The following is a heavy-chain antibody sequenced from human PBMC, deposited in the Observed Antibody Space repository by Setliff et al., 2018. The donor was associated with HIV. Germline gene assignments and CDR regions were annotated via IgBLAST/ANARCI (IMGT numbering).Heavy chain of an antibody. CDR3: ARDFFTVPSREGYDY. CDR2: ISVYNGNT. CDR1: GYSSSSYG. D-gene: IGHD1-26*01. Sequence: GASVKVSCKASGYSSSSYGVTWVRQAPGQGLEWMGWISVYNGNTNYAQKLQNRVTMTTDTSTSTAYMELRSLRSDDTAVYYCARDFFTVPSREGYDYWGQGTLVTVSS. V-gene: IGHV1-18*01. J-gene: IGHJ4*02.